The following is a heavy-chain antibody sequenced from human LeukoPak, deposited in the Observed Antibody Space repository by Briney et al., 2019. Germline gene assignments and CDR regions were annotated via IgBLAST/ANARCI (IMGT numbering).Heavy chain of an antibody. CDR2: ISANSDYI. J-gene: IGHJ5*02. D-gene: IGHD2-2*01. CDR1: GFTFSAYS. CDR3: ASDLPAATT. V-gene: IGHV3-21*01. Sequence: GGSLRLSCAASGFTFSAYSMSWVCQAPGKGLEWVSSISANSDYIFYPDSMKGRFTISRDNAQKSLYLQMDSLRAEDTAVYYCASDLPAATTWGQGTLVTVSS.